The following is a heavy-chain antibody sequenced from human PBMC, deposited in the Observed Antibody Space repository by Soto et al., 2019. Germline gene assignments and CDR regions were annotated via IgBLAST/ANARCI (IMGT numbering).Heavy chain of an antibody. Sequence: SETLSLTCTVSGGSISSYYWSWIRQPPGKGLEWIGYIYYSGSTNYNPSLKSRVTISVDTSKNQFSLKLSSVTAADTAVYYCARVDILTAYRFDPWGQGTLVTVSS. CDR3: ARVDILTAYRFDP. CDR2: IYYSGST. J-gene: IGHJ5*02. D-gene: IGHD3-9*01. CDR1: GGSISSYY. V-gene: IGHV4-59*01.